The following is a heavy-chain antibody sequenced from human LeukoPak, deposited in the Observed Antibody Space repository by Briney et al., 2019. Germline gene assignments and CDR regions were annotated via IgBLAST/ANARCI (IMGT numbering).Heavy chain of an antibody. CDR2: ISYDGSNK. Sequence: GGSLRLSCAASGFTFSSYGMHWVRQAPGKGLEGGAVISYDGSNKYYADSVKGRFTISRDNSKNTLYLQMSSLRADDTAVYYCVRGTGYWGQGTLVTVPS. D-gene: IGHD3-10*01. V-gene: IGHV3-30*03. CDR3: VRGTGY. J-gene: IGHJ4*02. CDR1: GFTFSSYG.